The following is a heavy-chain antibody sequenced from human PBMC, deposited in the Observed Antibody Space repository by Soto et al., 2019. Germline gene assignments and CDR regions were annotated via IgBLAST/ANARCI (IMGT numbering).Heavy chain of an antibody. CDR3: AKDGRGPYSSSWYDWFDP. V-gene: IGHV1-3*01. D-gene: IGHD6-13*01. Sequence: ASVKVSCKASGYTFTSYAMHWVRQAPGQRLEWMGWINAGNGNTKYSQKFQGRVTFTRDTSASTAYMELSSPRAEDTAVYYCAKDGRGPYSSSWYDWFDPWGQGTLVTVSS. CDR1: GYTFTSYA. J-gene: IGHJ5*02. CDR2: INAGNGNT.